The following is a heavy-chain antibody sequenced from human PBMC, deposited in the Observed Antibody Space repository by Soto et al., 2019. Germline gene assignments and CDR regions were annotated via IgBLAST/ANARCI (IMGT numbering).Heavy chain of an antibody. J-gene: IGHJ4*02. V-gene: IGHV3-21*01. CDR1: GFTLSGYK. CDR3: ARLRYSSSWSVDY. Sequence: GRSLRLPCAASGFTLSGYKINGAHQAPGKGLEWVSSINSSSSYIYYADSVKGRFTISRDNAKNSLYLQMNSLRAEDTAVYYCARLRYSSSWSVDYWGQGTLVTVSS. CDR2: INSSSSYI. D-gene: IGHD6-13*01.